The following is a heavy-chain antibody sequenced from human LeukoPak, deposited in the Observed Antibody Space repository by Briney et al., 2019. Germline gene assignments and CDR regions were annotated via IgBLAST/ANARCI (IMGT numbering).Heavy chain of an antibody. CDR1: VGSISSGGYS. D-gene: IGHD5-12*01. J-gene: IGHJ4*02. Sequence: TSETLSLTCAVSVGSISSGGYSWSWSRQPPGKGLEWLGYIYHSGSTYYNPSLKSRVTISVDRSKNQFSLKLSSVTAADTAVYYCARGVATIFFDYWGQGTLVTVSS. CDR2: IYHSGST. CDR3: ARGVATIFFDY. V-gene: IGHV4-30-2*01.